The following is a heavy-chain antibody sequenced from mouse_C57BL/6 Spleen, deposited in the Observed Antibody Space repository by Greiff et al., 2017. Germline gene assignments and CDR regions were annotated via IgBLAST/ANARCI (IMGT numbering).Heavy chain of an antibody. Sequence: VQLVESGPGLVQPSPSLSITCTVSGFSLTSYGVHWVRQSPGKGLEWLGVIWSGGSTDYNAAFISRLSISKDNSKNQVFFKMNSLQADDTAVYYCASLQGGDAWFAYWGQGTLVTVSA. CDR2: IWSGGST. V-gene: IGHV2-2*01. D-gene: IGHD3-3*01. CDR3: ASLQGGDAWFAY. CDR1: GFSLTSYG. J-gene: IGHJ3*01.